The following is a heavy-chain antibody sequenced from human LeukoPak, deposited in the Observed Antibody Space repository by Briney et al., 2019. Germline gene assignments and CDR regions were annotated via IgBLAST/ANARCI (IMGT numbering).Heavy chain of an antibody. CDR2: IYYSGST. CDR1: GGSISSYY. Sequence: PSETLPLTCTVSGGSISSYYWSWIRQPPGKGLEWIGYIYYSGSTNYNPSLKSRVTISVDTSKNQFSLKLSSVTAADTAVYYCARHGPQQTDAFDIWGQGTMVTVSS. CDR3: ARHGPQQTDAFDI. V-gene: IGHV4-59*08. J-gene: IGHJ3*02.